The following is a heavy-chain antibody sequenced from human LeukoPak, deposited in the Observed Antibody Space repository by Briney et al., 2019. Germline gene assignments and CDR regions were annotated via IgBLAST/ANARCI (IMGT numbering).Heavy chain of an antibody. D-gene: IGHD3-9*01. CDR3: ARIGIRYFDWTY. V-gene: IGHV4-4*02. Sequence: PSETLSLTCAVSGGSISSSNWWSWVRQPPGKGLEWIGEIYHSGSTSYNPSLKSRVTISVDKSKNQFSLKLSSVTAADTAVYYCARIGIRYFDWTYWGLGTLVTVSS. J-gene: IGHJ4*02. CDR1: GGSISSSNW. CDR2: IYHSGST.